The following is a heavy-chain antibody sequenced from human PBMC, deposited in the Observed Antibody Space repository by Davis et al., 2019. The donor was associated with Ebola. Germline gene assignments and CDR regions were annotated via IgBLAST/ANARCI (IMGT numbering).Heavy chain of an antibody. CDR2: IVVGSGNT. Sequence: SVKVFCKAFGFTFSGSGMQWVRQARGQRLEWIGSIVVGSGNTNYAQKFRQRVTMTRDMSTSTVYMELRSLRFEDTAVYYCAASAGTVGKFDFWGQGTVVTVSA. V-gene: IGHV1-58*02. J-gene: IGHJ4*02. CDR3: AASAGTVGKFDF. CDR1: GFTFSGSG. D-gene: IGHD1-14*01.